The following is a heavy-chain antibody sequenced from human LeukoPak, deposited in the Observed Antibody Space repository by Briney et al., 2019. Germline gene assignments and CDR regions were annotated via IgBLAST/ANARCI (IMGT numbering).Heavy chain of an antibody. D-gene: IGHD6-25*01. J-gene: IGHJ5*02. CDR3: ARDNGFWFDP. V-gene: IGHV3-7*01. Sequence: PGGSLRLSCAASGFTFSSYWMSWVRQALGQGLEWVANIKQDGSEKYYVDSVKGRFTISRDNAKNSLNLQMNSLRDEDTAVYYCARDNGFWFDPWGQGTLVTVSS. CDR1: GFTFSSYW. CDR2: IKQDGSEK.